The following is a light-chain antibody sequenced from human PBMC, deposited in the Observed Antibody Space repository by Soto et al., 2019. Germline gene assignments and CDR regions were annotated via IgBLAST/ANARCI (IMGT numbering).Light chain of an antibody. Sequence: QSVLTQPPSVSAAPGQTVTISCSGSSSNIGDNYVSWYQQLPGTAPKLLIYDNNKRPSGMPDRLSGSKSGTSATLGITGLQTGDEAVYYCGTWDNSLSAVVFGGGTKLTVL. CDR1: SSNIGDNY. J-gene: IGLJ2*01. CDR3: GTWDNSLSAVV. CDR2: DNN. V-gene: IGLV1-51*01.